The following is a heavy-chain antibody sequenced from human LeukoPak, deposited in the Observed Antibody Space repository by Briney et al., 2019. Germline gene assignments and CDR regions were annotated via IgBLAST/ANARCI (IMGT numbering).Heavy chain of an antibody. J-gene: IGHJ4*02. V-gene: IGHV4-59*01. CDR1: GGSISSYY. CDR2: IYYSGST. CDR3: ARERSSSSTFDY. Sequence: PSETLSLTCTVSGGSISSYYWSWIRQPPGKGLEWIGYIYYSGSTNYNPSLKSRVTISVDTSKNQFSLKLSSVTAADTAVYYCARERSSSSTFDYWGQGTLVTASS. D-gene: IGHD6-6*01.